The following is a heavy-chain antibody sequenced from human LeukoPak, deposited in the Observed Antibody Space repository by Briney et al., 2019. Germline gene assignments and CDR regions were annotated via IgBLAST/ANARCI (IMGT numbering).Heavy chain of an antibody. CDR3: ASNSFDYYGSGSYSVDY. Sequence: SETLSLTCAVYGGSFSGYYWSWIRQPPGKGLEWIGEINHSGSTNYNPSLKSRVTISVGTSKNQFSLKLSSVTAADTAVYYCASNSFDYYGSGSYSVDYWGQGTLSPSPQ. CDR1: GGSFSGYY. D-gene: IGHD3-10*01. J-gene: IGHJ4*02. CDR2: INHSGST. V-gene: IGHV4-34*01.